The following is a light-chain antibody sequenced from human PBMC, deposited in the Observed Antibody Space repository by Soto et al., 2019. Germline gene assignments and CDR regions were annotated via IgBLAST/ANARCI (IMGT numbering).Light chain of an antibody. Sequence: DIQMTQSPSTLSASVGDRVTITCRASQSINSWVAWFQQKPGKAPKVLIYDASTLESGVPSRFSGSGSGTEFTLTIDSLQPDDVATYYCQRYNAFSQTVGQGTKVDIK. J-gene: IGKJ1*01. CDR3: QRYNAFSQT. V-gene: IGKV1-5*01. CDR1: QSINSW. CDR2: DAS.